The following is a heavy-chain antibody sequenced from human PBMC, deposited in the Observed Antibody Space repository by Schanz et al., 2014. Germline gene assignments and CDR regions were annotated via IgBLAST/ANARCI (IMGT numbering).Heavy chain of an antibody. J-gene: IGHJ6*02. D-gene: IGHD3-10*01. Sequence: DLVESGGGVVQPGRSLTLSCAVSTSLFSRSVIYWVRQAPGKGLEWVATISGSSENTYYADSVKGRFTISRDSSKNTLYLQMNSLRADDTAVYYCARAQGVIRLYYGVDVWGQGTTVTVSS. CDR3: ARAQGVIRLYYGVDV. V-gene: IGHV3-23*04. CDR2: ISGSSENT. CDR1: TSLFSRSV.